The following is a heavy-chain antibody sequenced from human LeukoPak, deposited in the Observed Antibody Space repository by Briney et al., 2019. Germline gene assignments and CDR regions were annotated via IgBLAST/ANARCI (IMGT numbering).Heavy chain of an antibody. CDR2: INTNTGNP. CDR1: GYTFTSYG. V-gene: IGHV7-4-1*02. Sequence: ASVKVSCKASGYTFTSYGISWVRQAPGQGLEWMGWINTNTGNPTYAQGFAGRFVFSLDTSVSTAYLQISSLKAEDTAVYYCARGGGWYTEGFQHWGQGTLVTVSS. CDR3: ARGGGWYTEGFQH. D-gene: IGHD6-19*01. J-gene: IGHJ1*01.